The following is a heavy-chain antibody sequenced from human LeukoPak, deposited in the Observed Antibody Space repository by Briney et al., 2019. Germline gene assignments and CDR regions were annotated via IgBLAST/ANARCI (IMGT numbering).Heavy chain of an antibody. Sequence: GGSLRLSCAASGFTFSSYAMSWVRQAPGKGLEWVSAISGSGGSTYYAASVKGRFTISRDNSKNTLYLQMNSLRAEDTAVYYCAKDATYYSSGWLFDYWGQGTLVTVSS. D-gene: IGHD6-19*01. V-gene: IGHV3-23*01. CDR1: GFTFSSYA. CDR3: AKDATYYSSGWLFDY. CDR2: ISGSGGST. J-gene: IGHJ4*02.